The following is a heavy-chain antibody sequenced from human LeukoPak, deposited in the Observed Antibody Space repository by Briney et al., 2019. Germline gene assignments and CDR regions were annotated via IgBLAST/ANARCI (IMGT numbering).Heavy chain of an antibody. Sequence: GGSLRLSCAASGFTFRSYSMNWVRQAPGKGLEWVSSISSGGTYIFYAESVKGRFTISRDNAKNSLYLQMNSLRAEDTAVYYCASTADTAMAAPYYYYGMDVWGQGTTVTVSS. J-gene: IGHJ6*02. CDR3: ASTADTAMAAPYYYYGMDV. CDR1: GFTFRSYS. D-gene: IGHD5-18*01. V-gene: IGHV3-21*01. CDR2: ISSGGTYI.